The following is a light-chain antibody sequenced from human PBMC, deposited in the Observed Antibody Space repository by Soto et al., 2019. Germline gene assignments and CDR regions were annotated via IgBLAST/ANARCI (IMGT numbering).Light chain of an antibody. CDR2: VAS. V-gene: IGKV3-15*01. CDR1: QSVNSN. CDR3: QQYNVWPLT. J-gene: IGKJ4*01. Sequence: EIVMTQSPVTLSVSPGDRATLSCRASQSVNSNLASYQHKPGQTPKLLIYVASTRATGIPARFSGSGSGTEFTLTISSLQSEDFAVYYCQQYNVWPLTFGGGTKVEFK.